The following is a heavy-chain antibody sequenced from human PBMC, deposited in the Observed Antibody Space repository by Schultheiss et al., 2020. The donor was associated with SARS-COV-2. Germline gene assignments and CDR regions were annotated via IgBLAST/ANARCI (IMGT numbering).Heavy chain of an antibody. CDR3: ARDRYRVVISGLGDY. CDR2: ISSSSSYI. D-gene: IGHD4-23*01. CDR1: GFTFSSYS. V-gene: IGHV3-21*01. Sequence: GGSLRLSCAASGFTFSSYSMNWVRQAPGKGLEWVSSISSSSSYIFYADSVKGRFTISRDNAKNSLYLQMNSLRAEDTAVYYCARDRYRVVISGLGDYWGQGTLVTVSS. J-gene: IGHJ4*02.